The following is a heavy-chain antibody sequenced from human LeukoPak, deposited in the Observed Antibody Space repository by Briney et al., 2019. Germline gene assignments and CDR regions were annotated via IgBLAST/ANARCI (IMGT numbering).Heavy chain of an antibody. D-gene: IGHD6-13*01. Sequence: PSETLSLTCTVSGGSISSYYWSWIRQPPGKGLEWIGYIYYSGSTNYNPSLKSRVTISVGTSKNQFSPKLSSVTAADTAVYYCARGIKLAAAGTFFDYWGQGTLVTVSS. J-gene: IGHJ4*02. CDR3: ARGIKLAAAGTFFDY. CDR1: GGSISSYY. CDR2: IYYSGST. V-gene: IGHV4-59*01.